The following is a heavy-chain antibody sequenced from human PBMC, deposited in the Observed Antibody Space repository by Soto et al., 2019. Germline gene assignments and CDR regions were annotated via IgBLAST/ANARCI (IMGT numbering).Heavy chain of an antibody. CDR3: AKGNSIAVAGTFYYFDY. J-gene: IGHJ4*02. CDR2: ITGSGGGT. CDR1: GFTFSSYA. Sequence: GGSLRLSCAASGFTFSSYAMNWVRQPPGKGLEWVSTITGSGGGTYYADSVKGRFTISRDNSKNTLYLQMNSLRAEDTAVYYCAKGNSIAVAGTFYYFDYWGQGTLVTVSS. V-gene: IGHV3-23*01. D-gene: IGHD6-19*01.